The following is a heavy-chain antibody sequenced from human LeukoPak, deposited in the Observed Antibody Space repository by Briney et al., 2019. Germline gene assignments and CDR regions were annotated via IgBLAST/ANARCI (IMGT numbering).Heavy chain of an antibody. D-gene: IGHD3-9*01. CDR2: ISSSGSTI. J-gene: IGHJ5*02. V-gene: IGHV3-48*03. CDR1: GFTFSSYE. CDR3: AKDLNYDILTGYFP. Sequence: GGSLRLSCAASGFTFSSYEMNWVRQAPGKGLEWVSYISSSGSTIYYADSVKGRFTISRDNAKNSLYLQMNSLRAEDTAVYYCAKDLNYDILTGYFPWGQGTLVTVSS.